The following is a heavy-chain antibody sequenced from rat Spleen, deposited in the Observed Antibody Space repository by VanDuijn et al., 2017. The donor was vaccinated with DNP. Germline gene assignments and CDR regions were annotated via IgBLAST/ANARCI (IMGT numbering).Heavy chain of an antibody. V-gene: IGHV5-25*01. J-gene: IGHJ1*01. CDR1: GFTFSNFD. CDR3: ARLDTYYGYSYYWFFDF. Sequence: EVQVLESGGGLVQPGKSLKLSCAASGFTFSNFDMAWVRQAPTKGLEWVASISPSGGNTYYRDSVKGRFSVSRDNAESILYLQMDSLRSEDTASYYCARLDTYYGYSYYWFFDFWGPGTMVTVSS. CDR2: ISPSGGNT. D-gene: IGHD1-9*01.